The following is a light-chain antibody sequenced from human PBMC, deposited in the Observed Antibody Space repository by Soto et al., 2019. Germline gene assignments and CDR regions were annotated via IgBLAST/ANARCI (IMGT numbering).Light chain of an antibody. Sequence: EIVLTQSPGTLSLSPGERATLSCRASQSVSSSYLAWYQQRPGQAPRLLISDASNRATGIPDRFSGSGSGTDFTLTISRLEPEDFAVYYCQQYGSSPITFGQGTRLEIK. CDR3: QQYGSSPIT. CDR2: DAS. J-gene: IGKJ5*01. CDR1: QSVSSSY. V-gene: IGKV3-20*01.